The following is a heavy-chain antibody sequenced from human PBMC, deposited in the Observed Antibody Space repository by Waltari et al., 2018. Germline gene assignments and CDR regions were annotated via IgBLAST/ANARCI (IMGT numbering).Heavy chain of an antibody. CDR1: GLTFSNAW. J-gene: IGHJ4*02. CDR3: TSLDYDFWSGIYYFDY. V-gene: IGHV3-15*07. Sequence: GGGLVKPGGSLRLSCAASGLTFSNAWMNWVRQPPGKGLEWVGRIKSKTDGGTTDYAAPVKGRFTISRDDSKNTLYLQMNSLKTEDTAVYYCTSLDYDFWSGIYYFDYWGQGTLVTVSS. D-gene: IGHD3-3*01. CDR2: IKSKTDGGTT.